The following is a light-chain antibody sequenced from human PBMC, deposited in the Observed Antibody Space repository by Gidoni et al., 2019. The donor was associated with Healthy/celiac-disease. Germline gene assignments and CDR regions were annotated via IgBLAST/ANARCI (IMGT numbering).Light chain of an antibody. CDR2: SNN. CDR1: SSNIGSNT. J-gene: IGLJ3*02. Sequence: QSVLTQPPSESGTPGQRVTITCSGSSSNIGSNTVSWYQQLPGTAPYILIYSNNQRPSGVPDRFSCSKSVTSASLAIRGLQSEDEADYYCAAWDDSLNGPWVFGGGTKLTVL. CDR3: AAWDDSLNGPWV. V-gene: IGLV1-44*01.